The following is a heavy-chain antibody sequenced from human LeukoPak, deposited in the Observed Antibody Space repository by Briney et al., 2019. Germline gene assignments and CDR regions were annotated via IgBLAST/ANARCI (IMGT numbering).Heavy chain of an antibody. J-gene: IGHJ4*02. Sequence: GGSLRLSCAASGFTFSGYVMTWVRQSPGEGLECVSSISFSSSHIYYADSVKGRFTISRDNAKNSLYLQMNSLRAEDTAVYYCARDSSSWYVRLRDYYFDYWGQGTLVTVSS. V-gene: IGHV3-21*01. D-gene: IGHD6-13*01. CDR2: ISFSSSHI. CDR1: GFTFSGYV. CDR3: ARDSSSWYVRLRDYYFDY.